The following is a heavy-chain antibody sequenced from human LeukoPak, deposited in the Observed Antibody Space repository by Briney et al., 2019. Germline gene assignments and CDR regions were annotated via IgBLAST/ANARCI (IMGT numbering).Heavy chain of an antibody. CDR2: ISYDGSNK. J-gene: IGHJ4*02. V-gene: IGHV3-30*03. Sequence: GGCPRLSCAASGFTFSSYGMNWVRQAPGKGLEWVAVISYDGSNKYYADSVKGRFTISRDNSKNTLFVQMSSLRAEDTAVYYCARGEYYSDTSSHFDYWGQGPLV. CDR1: GFTFSSYG. D-gene: IGHD3-22*01. CDR3: ARGEYYSDTSSHFDY.